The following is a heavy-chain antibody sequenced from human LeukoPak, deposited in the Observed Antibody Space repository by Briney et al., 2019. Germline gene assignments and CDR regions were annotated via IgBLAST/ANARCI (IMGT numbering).Heavy chain of an antibody. D-gene: IGHD1-26*01. CDR2: ISSSSSYI. V-gene: IGHV3-21*01. CDR1: GFTFSSYS. CDR3: AIGGGSHLFKGPNLIDY. Sequence: GGSLRLSCAASGFTFSSYSMNWVRQAPGKGLEWVSSISSSSSYIYYADSVKGRFTISRDNAKNSLYLQMNSLRAEDTAVYYCAIGGGSHLFKGPNLIDYWGQGTLVTVSS. J-gene: IGHJ4*02.